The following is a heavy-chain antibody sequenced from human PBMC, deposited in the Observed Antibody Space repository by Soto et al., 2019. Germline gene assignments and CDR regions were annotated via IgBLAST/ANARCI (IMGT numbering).Heavy chain of an antibody. CDR1: GFTFSSYW. J-gene: IGHJ6*03. CDR2: VNSDGSST. CDR3: ARVGIAARLYYYYYYMDV. V-gene: IGHV3-74*02. Sequence: EVQLLESGGDLVQPGGSLRLSCAASGFTFSSYWMHWVRQAPGKGLVWVSRVNSDGSSTSYADSVKGRFTISRDNAKNTLYLQMNSLRAEDTAVYYCARVGIAARLYYYYYYMDVWGKGTTVTVSS. D-gene: IGHD6-6*01.